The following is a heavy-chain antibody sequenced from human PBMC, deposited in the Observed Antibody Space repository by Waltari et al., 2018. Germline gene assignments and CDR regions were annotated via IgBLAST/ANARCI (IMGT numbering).Heavy chain of an antibody. CDR3: ARTSYYFYGMDV. CDR1: GGSISDNNYY. J-gene: IGHJ6*02. V-gene: IGHV4-39*01. CDR2: IYYSGNT. Sequence: QLQLQESGPGLVKPLETLSLTCIVSGGSISDNNYYWGWIRQPPGKGLEWIGSIYYSGNTNYKASLRSRVTISVDTSKNHFSLHVSSVTAADTAVYYCARTSYYFYGMDVWGQGTTVTVSS.